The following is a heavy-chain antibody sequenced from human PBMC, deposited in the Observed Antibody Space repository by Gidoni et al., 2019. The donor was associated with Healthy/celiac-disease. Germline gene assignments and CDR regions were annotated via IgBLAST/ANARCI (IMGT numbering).Heavy chain of an antibody. CDR3: ARDRGAYCGGDCYFDY. CDR1: GYTFTSYD. J-gene: IGHJ4*02. V-gene: IGHV1-46*01. CDR2: INPSGCST. D-gene: IGHD2-21*02. Sequence: QVQLVQSGAEVKKPGASVKGSCKAAGYTFTSYDMHWVRRAPGQGLEWMGIINPSGCSTSYAQKFQGRVTMTRDTSTSTVYMELSSLRSEDTAVYYCARDRGAYCGGDCYFDYWGQGTLVTVSS.